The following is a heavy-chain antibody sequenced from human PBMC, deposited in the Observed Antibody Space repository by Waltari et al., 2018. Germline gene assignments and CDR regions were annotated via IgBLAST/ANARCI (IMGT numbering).Heavy chain of an antibody. J-gene: IGHJ4*02. CDR1: GYSFTDYY. D-gene: IGHD3-3*01. V-gene: IGHV1-69-2*01. CDR3: ANSMSGPRVQ. CDR2: LDPENGAT. Sequence: EAQLIQSGAQVKSPGATVKVSCQAFGYSFTDYYMHWMQPVPGKGHEWMARLDPENGATEFADRFQGRLTVTADTSTDTAYMELSGLTSEDTATYYCANSMSGPRVQWGQGTQVTVSP.